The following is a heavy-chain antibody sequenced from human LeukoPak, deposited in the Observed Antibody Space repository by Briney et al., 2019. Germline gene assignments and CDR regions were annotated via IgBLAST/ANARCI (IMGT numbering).Heavy chain of an antibody. CDR3: ARGGYCSSTSCKSLRYYYGMDV. CDR2: ISAYNGNT. D-gene: IGHD2-2*01. V-gene: IGHV1-18*01. Sequence: ASVKVSCKASGYTFTSYGTSWVRQAPGQGLEWMGWISAYNGNTNYAQKLQGRVTITTDTSTSTAYMELRSLRSDDTAVYYCARGGYCSSTSCKSLRYYYGMDVWGQGTTVTVSS. CDR1: GYTFTSYG. J-gene: IGHJ6*02.